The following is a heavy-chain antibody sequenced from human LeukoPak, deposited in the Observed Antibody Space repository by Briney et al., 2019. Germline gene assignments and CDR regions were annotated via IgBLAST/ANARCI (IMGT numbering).Heavy chain of an antibody. CDR2: INPSGGST. CDR1: GYTFTSYY. V-gene: IGHV1-46*01. CDR3: AREQVGIAVAGLRGLDY. J-gene: IGHJ4*02. D-gene: IGHD6-19*01. Sequence: ASVKVSCKASGYTFTSYYMHWVRQAPGQGLEWMGIINPSGGSTSYAQKFQGRVTMTRDTPTSTVYMELSSLRSEDTAVYYCAREQVGIAVAGLRGLDYWGQGTLVTVSS.